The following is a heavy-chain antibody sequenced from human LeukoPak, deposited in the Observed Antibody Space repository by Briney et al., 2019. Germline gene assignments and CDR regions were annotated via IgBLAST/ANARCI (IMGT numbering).Heavy chain of an antibody. CDR2: IKQDGSEK. CDR1: GFTFSSYS. Sequence: GGSLRLSCAATGFTFSSYSMNWVRQAPGRGLEWVANIKQDGSEKYYVDSVKGRFTISRDNAKNSLYLQMNSLRAEDTAVYYCTGAFGWGQGTMVTVSS. CDR3: TGAFG. J-gene: IGHJ3*01. D-gene: IGHD2-8*02. V-gene: IGHV3-7*02.